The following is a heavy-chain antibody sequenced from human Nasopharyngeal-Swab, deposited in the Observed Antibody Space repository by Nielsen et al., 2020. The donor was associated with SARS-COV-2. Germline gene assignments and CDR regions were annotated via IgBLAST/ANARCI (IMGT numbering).Heavy chain of an antibody. J-gene: IGHJ4*02. D-gene: IGHD6-19*01. V-gene: IGHV2-5*01. CDR1: GFSLSTSGVG. Sequence: SGPTLVKPTQTLTLTFTFSGFSLSTSGVGVGWIPQPPGKALEWLALIYWNDDKRYSPSLKSRLTITKDTSKNQVVLTMTNMDPVDTATYYCAHKLRSSGWPTFDYWGQGTLVTVSS. CDR2: IYWNDDK. CDR3: AHKLRSSGWPTFDY.